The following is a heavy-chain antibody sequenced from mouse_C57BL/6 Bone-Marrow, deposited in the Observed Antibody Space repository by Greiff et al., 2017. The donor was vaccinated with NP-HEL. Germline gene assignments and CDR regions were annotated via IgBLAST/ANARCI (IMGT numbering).Heavy chain of an antibody. J-gene: IGHJ4*01. CDR2: FRLKSDNYET. CDR3: TDYYSNYYAMDY. D-gene: IGHD2-5*01. CDR1: GFTFSNYW. V-gene: IGHV6-3*01. Sequence: EVQLVESGGGLVQPGGSMKLSCVASGFTFSNYWMNWVRQSPEKGLEWVAQFRLKSDNYETHYAESVTGRLTISRDDSKSSVYLQINNLRAEETGIYDSTDYYSNYYAMDYWCQGTAVTVSA.